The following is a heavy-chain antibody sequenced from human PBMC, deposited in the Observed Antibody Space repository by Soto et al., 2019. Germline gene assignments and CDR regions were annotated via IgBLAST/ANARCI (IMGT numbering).Heavy chain of an antibody. CDR2: ISNRGSDT. V-gene: IGHV3-23*01. Sequence: EVQLLESGGGLVQPGGSLRLSCAGSGFTFINYAMTWVRQAPGKGLEWVSSISNRGSDTYYVDSVKGRFTISRDNSKNTLYLQMNSLRAEDTAVYYCAKDTYSSSWYFWGQGTLVTVSS. CDR3: AKDTYSSSWYF. J-gene: IGHJ4*02. D-gene: IGHD6-13*01. CDR1: GFTFINYA.